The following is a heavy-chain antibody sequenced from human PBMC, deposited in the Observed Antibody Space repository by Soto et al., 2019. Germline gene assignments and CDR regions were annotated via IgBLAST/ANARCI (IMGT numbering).Heavy chain of an antibody. V-gene: IGHV4-39*01. CDR3: ASTEYSSPWGYYYYGLDV. CDR2: IYYSGST. D-gene: IGHD6-6*01. J-gene: IGHJ6*02. Sequence: SETLSLTCTVSGGSISSSSYYWGWIRQPPGKGLEWIGSIYYSGSTYYNPSLKSRVTISVDTSKNQFSLKLSSVTAADTAVYYCASTEYSSPWGYYYYGLDVWGQGTTVTVSS. CDR1: GGSISSSSYY.